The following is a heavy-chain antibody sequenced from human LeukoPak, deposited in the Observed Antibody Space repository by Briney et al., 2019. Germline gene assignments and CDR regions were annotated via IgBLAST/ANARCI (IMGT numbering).Heavy chain of an antibody. CDR2: INPNSGGT. V-gene: IGHV1-2*06. D-gene: IGHD2-2*01. Sequence: GASAKVSCKASGYTFTGYYMHWVRQAPGQGLEWMGRINPNSGGTNYAQKFQGRVTMTRDTSISTAYMELSRLRSDDTAVYYCARDFLVPAAPYNWFDPWGQGTLVTVSS. CDR3: ARDFLVPAAPYNWFDP. J-gene: IGHJ5*02. CDR1: GYTFTGYY.